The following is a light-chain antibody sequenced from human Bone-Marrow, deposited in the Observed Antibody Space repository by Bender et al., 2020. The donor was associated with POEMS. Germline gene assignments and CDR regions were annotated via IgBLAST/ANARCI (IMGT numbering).Light chain of an antibody. CDR3: ASFSTSSTLEI. CDR2: SVN. J-gene: IGLJ2*01. Sequence: QSALTQPPSASGYSGQSVTISCTGTSSDIGTYNYVSWYQQHPSKAPKLIIYSVNRRPSGVPDRFSASKSGSTASLTISGLQAEDEADYYCASFSTSSTLEIFGGGTKLTVL. V-gene: IGLV2-11*01. CDR1: SSDIGTYNY.